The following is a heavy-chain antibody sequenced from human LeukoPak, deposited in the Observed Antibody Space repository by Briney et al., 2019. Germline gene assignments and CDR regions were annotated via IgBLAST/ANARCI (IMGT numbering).Heavy chain of an antibody. CDR3: ARAGLGYDILTGYYNVDAFDI. CDR2: IYYSGST. Sequence: SSETLSLTCTVSGGSISCYYWSCFRQPPGKGLEWIGYIYYSGSTNYNPSLKSRVTISVDRSKNQFSLKLSSVTAADTAVYYCARAGLGYDILTGYYNVDAFDIWGQGTMVTVSS. CDR1: GGSISCYY. V-gene: IGHV4-59*12. J-gene: IGHJ3*02. D-gene: IGHD3-9*01.